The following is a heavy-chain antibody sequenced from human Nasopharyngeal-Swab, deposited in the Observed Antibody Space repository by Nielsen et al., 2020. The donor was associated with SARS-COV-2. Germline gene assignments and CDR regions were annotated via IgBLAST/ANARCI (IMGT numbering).Heavy chain of an antibody. J-gene: IGHJ4*02. CDR1: GFTFNTYT. CDR2: ISYDGSNK. Sequence: GESLKISCAASGFTFNTYTISWVRQAPGKGLEWVAVISYDGSNKYYADSVKGRFTISRDNSKNTLYLQMNSLRAEDTAVYYCVKEGSDFDYWGQGTLVTVSS. D-gene: IGHD2-15*01. CDR3: VKEGSDFDY. V-gene: IGHV3-30*18.